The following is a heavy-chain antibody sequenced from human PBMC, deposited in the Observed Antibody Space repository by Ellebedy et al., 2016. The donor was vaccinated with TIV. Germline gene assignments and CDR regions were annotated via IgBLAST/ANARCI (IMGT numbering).Heavy chain of an antibody. CDR1: GFTFSSFA. Sequence: GESLKISCAASGFTFSSFAMSWVRQAPGKGLEWIARITSSGGTDYADSVEGRFTISRNNAASTLYLQMDSLRVEDRAIYYCVTRHLAAYSSGYYGYWFFDLWGRGTQVTVSS. V-gene: IGHV3-23*01. D-gene: IGHD6-19*01. CDR3: VTRHLAAYSSGYYGYWFFDL. J-gene: IGHJ2*01. CDR2: ITSSGGT.